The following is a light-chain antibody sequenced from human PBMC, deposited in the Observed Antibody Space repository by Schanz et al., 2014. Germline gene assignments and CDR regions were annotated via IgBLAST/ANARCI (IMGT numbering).Light chain of an antibody. J-gene: IGKJ3*01. CDR1: QDINNY. Sequence: IQMTQSPSSLSASVGDRVTITCQASQDINNYLNWYQQKPGKAPNLLIYDASNLETGVPSRFSASGSGTEFTFTINSLHPEDVATYYCQQYNHLPLTFGPGTKVDIE. CDR3: QQYNHLPLT. V-gene: IGKV1-33*01. CDR2: DAS.